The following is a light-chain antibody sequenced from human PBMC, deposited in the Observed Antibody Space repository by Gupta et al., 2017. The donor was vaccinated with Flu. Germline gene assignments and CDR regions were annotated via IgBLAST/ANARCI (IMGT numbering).Light chain of an antibody. CDR2: DSS. CDR1: QSVSSY. J-gene: IGKJ1*01. CDR3: QQRGNWPRT. V-gene: IGKV3-11*01. Sequence: ETGMTQSPATLSLSPGERATLSCRASQSVSSYLAWYQQKPGQAPRLLLYDSSNRATGIPARFSGSGSGTDFTLTISSLEPEDFAVYYCQQRGNWPRTFGQGTKVEIK.